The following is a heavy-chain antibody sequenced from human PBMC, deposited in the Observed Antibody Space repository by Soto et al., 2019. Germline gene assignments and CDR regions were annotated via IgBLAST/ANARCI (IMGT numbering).Heavy chain of an antibody. D-gene: IGHD6-6*01. CDR1: GFTFSSYA. Sequence: LRLSCTASGFTFSSYAMHWVRQAPRKGLEWVAVISYDGSNKYYADSVKGRFTISRDNSKNTLYLQMNSLRAEDTAVYYCARDEQLASDYYYGMEVWGEGTTVTVS. V-gene: IGHV3-30-3*01. CDR3: ARDEQLASDYYYGMEV. CDR2: ISYDGSNK. J-gene: IGHJ6*02.